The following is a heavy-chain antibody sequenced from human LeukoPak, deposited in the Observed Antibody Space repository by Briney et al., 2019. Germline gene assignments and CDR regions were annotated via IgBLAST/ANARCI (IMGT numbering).Heavy chain of an antibody. D-gene: IGHD4-17*01. CDR3: ARNRGDPSYFDY. CDR2: ISTSSSYI. CDR1: GFTFNGYS. Sequence: GGSLRLSCTASGFTFNGYSMNWVRQAPGKGLEWVSSISTSSSYIYYADSVKGRFTISRNNPKNSLYLQTNSLRAEDTAVYYCARNRGDPSYFDYWGQGTLVTVSS. J-gene: IGHJ4*02. V-gene: IGHV3-21*01.